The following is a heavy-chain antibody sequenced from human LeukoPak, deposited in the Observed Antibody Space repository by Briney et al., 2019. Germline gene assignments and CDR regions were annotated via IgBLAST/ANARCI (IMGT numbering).Heavy chain of an antibody. CDR2: INTDGTLT. CDR3: ATKQWLGPPPDS. V-gene: IGHV3-74*01. CDR1: GFTFSKYW. Sequence: PGGSLRLSCAVSGFTFSKYWMLWVSQAAGKGLESVSRINTDGTLTTYTDFMKGRSTVPGDNADHTMFLQMNSVGDEDTAVYYCATKQWLGPPPDSWGQGTPVTVS. J-gene: IGHJ4*02. D-gene: IGHD6-19*01.